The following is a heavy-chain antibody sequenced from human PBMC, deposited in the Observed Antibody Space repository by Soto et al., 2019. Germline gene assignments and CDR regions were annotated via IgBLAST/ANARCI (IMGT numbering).Heavy chain of an antibody. CDR3: AKIAEAVAGTVYGY. V-gene: IGHV3-23*01. Sequence: VQLLESGGGLVQPGGSLRLSCAVSRFTFSTYAMGWVRQAPGKGLEWVSNISGSGGRTYYADSVKGRFTISRDNSKNTLYLQMNSLRAEDTAVYYCAKIAEAVAGTVYGYWGQGTLVTVSS. J-gene: IGHJ4*02. CDR2: ISGSGGRT. D-gene: IGHD6-19*01. CDR1: RFTFSTYA.